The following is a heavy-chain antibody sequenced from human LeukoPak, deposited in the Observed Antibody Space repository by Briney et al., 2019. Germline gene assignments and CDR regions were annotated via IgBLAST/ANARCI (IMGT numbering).Heavy chain of an antibody. CDR2: IYYSGST. CDR3: ARHPRWLLLPDY. J-gene: IGHJ4*02. Sequence: SETLSLTCTVSGGSISSTFYYWGWIRQPPGKGLEWIGSIYYSGSTYYSPSLKSRVTISVDTSKNQFSLKLSSVTAADTAVYYCARHPRWLLLPDYWGQGTLVTVSS. CDR1: GGSISSTFYY. V-gene: IGHV4-39*01. D-gene: IGHD3-22*01.